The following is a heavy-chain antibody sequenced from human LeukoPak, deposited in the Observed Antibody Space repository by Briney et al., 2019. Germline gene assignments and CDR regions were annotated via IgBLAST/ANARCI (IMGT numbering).Heavy chain of an antibody. D-gene: IGHD3-22*01. CDR2: MYYSGNT. V-gene: IGHV4-39*01. Sequence: SETLSLTCAVSGGSVSSSNDYWGWIRQPPGQGLEWIGSMYYSGNTYYNPSLKSRVTISVDTSKNQFSLKLSSVNAGDTAIYYCVRLLTMIVVVTGWFDPWGQGILVTVSP. CDR3: VRLLTMIVVVTGWFDP. CDR1: GGSVSSSNDY. J-gene: IGHJ5*02.